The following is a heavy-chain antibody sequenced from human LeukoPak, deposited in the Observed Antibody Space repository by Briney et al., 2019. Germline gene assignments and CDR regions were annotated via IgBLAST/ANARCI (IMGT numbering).Heavy chain of an antibody. CDR1: GFTFSSYN. J-gene: IGHJ4*02. Sequence: GGSLRLSCAASGFTFSSYNMNWVRQAPGKGLEWVSSISSSSSYTYYAATVKGRFTISRDNAKNSLYLQMNSLRAEDTAVYYCARDQNTYGYCYFDYWGQGTLVTASS. CDR2: ISSSSSYT. CDR3: ARDQNTYGYCYFDY. D-gene: IGHD5-18*01. V-gene: IGHV3-21*01.